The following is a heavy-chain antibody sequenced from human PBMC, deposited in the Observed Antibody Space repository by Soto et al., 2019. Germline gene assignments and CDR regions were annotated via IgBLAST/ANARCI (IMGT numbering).Heavy chain of an antibody. CDR2: ISYDGSNK. CDR1: GFTFSSYG. D-gene: IGHD3-3*01. V-gene: IGHV3-30*18. J-gene: IGHJ6*02. CDR3: AKGNAIFGVALPMDV. Sequence: QVQLVESGGGVVQPGRSLRLSCAASGFTFSSYGMHWVRQAPGKGPEWVAVISYDGSNKYYGGSVKGRFTVSRDNSKNTLYLQMNSLRVEDTAVYYGAKGNAIFGVALPMDVWGQGTTVTVSS.